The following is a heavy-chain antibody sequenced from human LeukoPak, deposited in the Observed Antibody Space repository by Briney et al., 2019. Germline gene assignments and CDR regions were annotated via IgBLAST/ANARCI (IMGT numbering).Heavy chain of an antibody. Sequence: GGSLRLSCAAPGFTFSSYAMSWVRQAPGKGLEWVSAISGSGGSTYYADSVKGRFTISRDNSKNTLYLQMNSLRAEDTAVYYCAKDGAGYSYGRYYYYYYMDVWGKGTTVTVSS. CDR2: ISGSGGST. CDR1: GFTFSSYA. J-gene: IGHJ6*03. D-gene: IGHD5-18*01. CDR3: AKDGAGYSYGRYYYYYYMDV. V-gene: IGHV3-23*01.